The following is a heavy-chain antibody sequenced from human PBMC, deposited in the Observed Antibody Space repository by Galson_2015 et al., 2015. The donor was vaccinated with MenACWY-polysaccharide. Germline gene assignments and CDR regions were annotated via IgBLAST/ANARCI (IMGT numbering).Heavy chain of an antibody. J-gene: IGHJ3*02. V-gene: IGHV3-23*01. D-gene: IGHD5-24*01. CDR1: GFTFSSYA. Sequence: SLRLSCAASGFTFSSYAMSWVRQAPGKGLEWVSAISGSGGSTYYADSVKGRFTISRDNSKNTLYLQMNSLRAEDTAVYYCAKCVWLNDAFEIWGQGTMVTVSS. CDR3: AKCVWLNDAFEI. CDR2: ISGSGGST.